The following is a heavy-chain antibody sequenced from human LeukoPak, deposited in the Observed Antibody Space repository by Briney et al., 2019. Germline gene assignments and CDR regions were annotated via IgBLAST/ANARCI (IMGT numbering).Heavy chain of an antibody. CDR2: ISWNSGSI. CDR3: AKDFLGGMDV. Sequence: GGSLRLSCAASGFTFDDYAMHWVRQAPGKGLEWVSGISWNSGSIGYADSVKGRFTISRDNAKNPLYLQMNSLRAEDTALYYCAKDFLGGMDVWGQGTTVTVSS. V-gene: IGHV3-9*01. J-gene: IGHJ6*02. CDR1: GFTFDDYA.